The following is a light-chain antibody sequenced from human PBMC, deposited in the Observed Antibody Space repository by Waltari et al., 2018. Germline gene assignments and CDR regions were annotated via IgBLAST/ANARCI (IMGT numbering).Light chain of an antibody. V-gene: IGKV3-20*01. CDR2: GAS. CDR1: QSIGKY. J-gene: IGKJ1*01. Sequence: IVLTQSPDTLSLSPGERATLSCRASQSIGKYLVWYQQRPGQAPRLLIYGASTRASGIPDRFSGSGYGTDFSLTISRLEPEDFAVYHCQKYDRLPVTFGQGTKVEIK. CDR3: QKYDRLPVT.